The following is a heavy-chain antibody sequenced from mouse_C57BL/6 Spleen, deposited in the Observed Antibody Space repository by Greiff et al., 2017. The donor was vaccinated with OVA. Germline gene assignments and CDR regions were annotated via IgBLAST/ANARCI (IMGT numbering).Heavy chain of an antibody. D-gene: IGHD2-5*01. CDR1: GFTFSSYA. CDR2: ISDGGSYT. J-gene: IGHJ3*01. CDR3: ARDKGYSNLAWFAY. Sequence: EVKVEESGGGLVKPGGSLKLSCAASGFTFSSYAMSWVRQTPEKRLEWVATISDGGSYTYYPDNVKGRFTISRDNAKNNLYLQMSHLKSEDTAMYYCARDKGYSNLAWFAYWGQGTLVTVSA. V-gene: IGHV5-4*01.